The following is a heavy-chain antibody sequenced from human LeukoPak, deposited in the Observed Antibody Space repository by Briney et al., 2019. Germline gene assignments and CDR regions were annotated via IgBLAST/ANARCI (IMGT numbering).Heavy chain of an antibody. J-gene: IGHJ4*02. V-gene: IGHV4-30-4*01. D-gene: IGHD3-10*01. CDR3: AREAYGSGSSYFDY. Sequence: SQTLSLTCTVSGGSISSGDYYWSWIHQPPGKGLEWIGYIYYSGSTYYNPSLKSRVTISVDTSKNQFSLKLSSVTAADTAVYYCAREAYGSGSSYFDYWGQGTLVTVSS. CDR2: IYYSGST. CDR1: GGSISSGDYY.